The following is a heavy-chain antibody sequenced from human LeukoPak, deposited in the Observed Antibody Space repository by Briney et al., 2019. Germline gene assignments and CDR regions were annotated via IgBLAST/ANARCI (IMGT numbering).Heavy chain of an antibody. J-gene: IGHJ5*02. V-gene: IGHV4-38-2*01. CDR1: GYSISSGYY. CDR2: IYHSGST. CDR3: ARHAIDIVVVPAASNWFDP. Sequence: SETLSLTCAVSGYSISSGYYWGWIRQPPGKGLEWIGSIYHSGSTYYNPPLKSRVTISVGTSKNQFSLKLSSVTAADTAVYYCARHAIDIVVVPAASNWFDPWGQGTLVTVSS. D-gene: IGHD2-2*01.